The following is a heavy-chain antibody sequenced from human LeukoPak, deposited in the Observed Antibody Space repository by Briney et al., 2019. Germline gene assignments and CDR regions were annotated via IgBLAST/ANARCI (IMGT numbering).Heavy chain of an antibody. CDR1: GFTFSSYS. Sequence: GGSLRLSCEASGFTFSSYSMNWVRQAPGKGLEWVSSISSSSSYIYYADSVKGRFTTSRDNAKNSLYLQMNSLRAEDMAVYYCARGGLGSYYFDYWGQGTLVTVSS. CDR2: ISSSSSYI. CDR3: ARGGLGSYYFDY. J-gene: IGHJ4*02. D-gene: IGHD3-10*01. V-gene: IGHV3-21*01.